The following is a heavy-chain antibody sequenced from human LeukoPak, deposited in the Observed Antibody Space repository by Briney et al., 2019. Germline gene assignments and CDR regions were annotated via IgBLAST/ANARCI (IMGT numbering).Heavy chain of an antibody. D-gene: IGHD3-3*01. CDR2: ISAYNGNT. CDR3: ARDNKLNYDFWSGYSFDYYYYGMDV. Sequence: ASVKVSCKASGYTFTSYGISWVRQAPGQGLEWMGWISAYNGNTNYAQKLQGRVTMTTDTSTSTAYMELRSLRSDDTAVYYCARDNKLNYDFWSGYSFDYYYYGMDVWGQGTTVTVSS. J-gene: IGHJ6*02. V-gene: IGHV1-18*01. CDR1: GYTFTSYG.